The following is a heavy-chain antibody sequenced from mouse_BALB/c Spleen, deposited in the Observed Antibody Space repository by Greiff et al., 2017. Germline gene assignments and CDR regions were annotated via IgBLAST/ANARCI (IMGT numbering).Heavy chain of an antibody. CDR3: ARNYGSSYPCAY. CDR1: GYTFTSYW. J-gene: IGHJ3*01. Sequence: QVQLQESGAELAKPGASVKMSCKASGYTFTSYWMHWVKQRPGQGLEWIGYINPSTGYTEYNQKFKDKATLTADKSSSTAYMQLSSLTSEDSAVYYCARNYGSSYPCAYWGQGTLVTVSA. V-gene: IGHV1-7*01. CDR2: INPSTGYT. D-gene: IGHD1-1*01.